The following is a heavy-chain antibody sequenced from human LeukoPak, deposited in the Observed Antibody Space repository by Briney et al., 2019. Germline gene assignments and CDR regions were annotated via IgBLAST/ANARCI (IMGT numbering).Heavy chain of an antibody. D-gene: IGHD1-26*01. CDR2: ISGSGGST. V-gene: IGHV3-23*01. Sequence: SGGSLRLSCAASGFTFSSYAMSWVRQAPGKGLEWVSAISGSGGSTYYADSVKGRFTISRDNSKNTLYLQMNSLRAEDTAVYYCAREVSGSYAAANWFDPWGQGTLVTVSS. CDR1: GFTFSSYA. J-gene: IGHJ5*02. CDR3: AREVSGSYAAANWFDP.